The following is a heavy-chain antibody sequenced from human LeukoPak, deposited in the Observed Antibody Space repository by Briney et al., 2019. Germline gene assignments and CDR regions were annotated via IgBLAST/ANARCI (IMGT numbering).Heavy chain of an antibody. CDR3: AKGTGRWSPQRSVDP. CDR1: GFTLNSYA. Sequence: GGSLRLSCAASGFTLNSYAMSWVRQAPGKGLEWVSALSGSGGSTYYADSVKGRFTISRDNSKNTLYLQMHSLRAEDTAVYYWAKGTGRWSPQRSVDPWGQGTVVSVSS. D-gene: IGHD5-24*01. J-gene: IGHJ5*02. V-gene: IGHV3-23*01. CDR2: LSGSGGST.